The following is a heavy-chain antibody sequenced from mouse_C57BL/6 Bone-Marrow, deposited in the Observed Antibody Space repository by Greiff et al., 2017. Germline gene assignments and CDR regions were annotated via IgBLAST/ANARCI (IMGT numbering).Heavy chain of an antibody. D-gene: IGHD1-1*01. J-gene: IGHJ1*03. CDR3: ARYYGGSYWYFDV. Sequence: VQLQQSVAELVRPGASVKLSCTASGSNIKNTYMHWVKQRPEQGLEWIGRIDPANGNTKYAPKFQGKATITADTSSNTAYLQLSSLTSEDSAVSYCARYYGGSYWYFDVWGTGTTLTVSS. CDR2: IDPANGNT. V-gene: IGHV14-3*01. CDR1: GSNIKNTY.